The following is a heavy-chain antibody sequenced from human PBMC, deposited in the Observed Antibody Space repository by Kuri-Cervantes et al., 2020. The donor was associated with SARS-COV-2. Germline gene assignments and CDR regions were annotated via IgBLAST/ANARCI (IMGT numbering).Heavy chain of an antibody. CDR3: ARYRTGDFPDY. Sequence: GESLKISCAASGFTFSSYWMSWVRQAPGKGLEWVANIKQDGSEKYYVDSVKGRFTISRDNAKNSLYLQMNSLRAEDTAVYYCARYRTGDFPDYWGQGTLVTVSS. J-gene: IGHJ4*02. CDR1: GFTFSSYW. V-gene: IGHV3-7*01. D-gene: IGHD4-17*01. CDR2: IKQDGSEK.